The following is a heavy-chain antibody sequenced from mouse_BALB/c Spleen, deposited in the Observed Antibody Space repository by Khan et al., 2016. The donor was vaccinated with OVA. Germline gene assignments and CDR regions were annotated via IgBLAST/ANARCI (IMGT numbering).Heavy chain of an antibody. D-gene: IGHD2-1*01. J-gene: IGHJ4*01. CDR1: GFSLTTYG. CDR3: ATIFYGKGYYAMDY. Sequence: VELVESGPGLVAPSQSLSITCTVSGFSLTTYGVNWVRQPPGKGLEWLGVICAGGSTNYNSALMSRLSISKDKSKSQVFLRMNSLQTDDTAVYYCATIFYGKGYYAMDYWGQGTSVTVSS. CDR2: ICAGGST. V-gene: IGHV2-9*02.